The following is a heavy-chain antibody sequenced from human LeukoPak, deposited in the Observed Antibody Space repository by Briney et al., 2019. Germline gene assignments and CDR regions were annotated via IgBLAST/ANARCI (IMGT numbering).Heavy chain of an antibody. CDR3: ARDLAYCGGDCYSGGYFQH. J-gene: IGHJ1*01. CDR1: GFTFSSYS. Sequence: GGSLRLSCAASGFTFSSYSMNWVRQAPGEGLEWVSSISSSSSYIYYADSVKGRFTISRDNAKNSLYLQMNGLRAEDTAVYYCARDLAYCGGDCYSGGYFQHWGQGTLVTVSS. V-gene: IGHV3-21*01. CDR2: ISSSSSYI. D-gene: IGHD2-21*02.